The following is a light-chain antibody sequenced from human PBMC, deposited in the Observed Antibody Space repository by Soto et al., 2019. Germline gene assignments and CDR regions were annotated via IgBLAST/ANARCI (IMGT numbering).Light chain of an antibody. CDR1: ESIATH. J-gene: IGKJ5*01. CDR3: QQTYSTLSIT. CDR2: AAS. V-gene: IGKV1-39*01. Sequence: DIQMTQSPSSLSASVGDRVTITCRASESIATHLNWYQQKPGKAPKLLIYAASCLQNRVPSWFRGGGSGTDFTLTISNLQPEDIATYYCQQTYSTLSITFGQGTRLEIK.